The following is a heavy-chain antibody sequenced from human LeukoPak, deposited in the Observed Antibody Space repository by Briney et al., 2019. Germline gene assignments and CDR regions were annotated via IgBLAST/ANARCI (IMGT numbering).Heavy chain of an antibody. CDR1: GYRFINYW. CDR3: ARHLGGGRFDSFDI. CDR2: IYPGDSDT. J-gene: IGHJ3*02. V-gene: IGHV5-51*01. Sequence: GESLQISCKGSGYRFINYWIGWVRQMPGKGLEWMGIIYPGDSDTRYSPSFQGQVTISADKSNSTAYLQWSSLKASDTAMYYCARHLGGGRFDSFDIWGQGTMVTVSS. D-gene: IGHD3-16*01.